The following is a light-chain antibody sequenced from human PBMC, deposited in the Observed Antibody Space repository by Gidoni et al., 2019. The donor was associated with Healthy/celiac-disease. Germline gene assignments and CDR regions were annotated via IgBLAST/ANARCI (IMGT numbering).Light chain of an antibody. CDR3: QQRSNWWMWS. CDR2: DAS. J-gene: IGKJ2*04. Sequence: EIVLTQSPATLSLSPGERATLSCRASQSVSSYLAWYQQKPGEAPRLLIYDASNSTTGIPARLSGSGSGTDFTITISSIEAEDDAVYYCQQRSNWWMWSFGQGTKLEIK. V-gene: IGKV3-11*01. CDR1: QSVSSY.